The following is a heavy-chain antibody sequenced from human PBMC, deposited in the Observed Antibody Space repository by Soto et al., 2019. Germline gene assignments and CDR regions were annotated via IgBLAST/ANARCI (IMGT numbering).Heavy chain of an antibody. CDR1: GGTFSSYA. CDR2: IIPISGTA. D-gene: IGHD2-2*01. Sequence: QVQLVQSGAEVKKPGSSVKVSCKASGGTFSSYAISWVRQAPGQGLEWMGGIIPISGTANYAQKFQGRVTISADESTSTAYMERSSLRSEGTAVYYCARSQGSSTSLEIYYYYYYGMDVWGQGTRVTVSS. V-gene: IGHV1-69*01. J-gene: IGHJ6*02. CDR3: ARSQGSSTSLEIYYYYYYGMDV.